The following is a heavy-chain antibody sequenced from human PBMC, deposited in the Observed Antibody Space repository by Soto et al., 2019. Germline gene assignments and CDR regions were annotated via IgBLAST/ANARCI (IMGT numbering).Heavy chain of an antibody. Sequence: PGGSLRLSCAASGFTFSSYGMHWVRQAPGKGLEWVAVISYDGSNKYYADSVKGRFTISRDNSKNTLYLQMNSLRAEDTAVYYCARQADSSGWSYYFDYWGQGTLVTVSS. J-gene: IGHJ4*02. CDR1: GFTFSSYG. CDR2: ISYDGSNK. D-gene: IGHD6-19*01. CDR3: ARQADSSGWSYYFDY. V-gene: IGHV3-30*03.